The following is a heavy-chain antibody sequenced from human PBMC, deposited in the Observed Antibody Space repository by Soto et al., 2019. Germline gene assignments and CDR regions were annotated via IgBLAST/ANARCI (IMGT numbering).Heavy chain of an antibody. J-gene: IGHJ4*02. V-gene: IGHV4-34*01. CDR2: INHSGST. Sequence: PSETLSLTCAVYVGSFSGYYWSWIRQPPGKGLEWIGEINHSGSTNYNPSLKSRVTISVDTSKNQFSLKLSSVTAADTAVYYCARSRGRFYSSSSGPYWGQGTLVTVSS. CDR1: VGSFSGYY. CDR3: ARSRGRFYSSSSGPY. D-gene: IGHD6-6*01.